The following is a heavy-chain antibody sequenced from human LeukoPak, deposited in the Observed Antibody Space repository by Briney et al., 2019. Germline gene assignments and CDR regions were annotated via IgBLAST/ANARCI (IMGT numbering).Heavy chain of an antibody. Sequence: GGSLRLSCAASGFSFSNYGMNWVRQAPGKGLEWVAVISYDGSKKYYADSVKGRFTISRDNSKNTLYLQMNSLRVEDTAVYYCARDLGCSSTSCYPAANWFDPWGQGTLVTVSS. V-gene: IGHV3-30*03. CDR3: ARDLGCSSTSCYPAANWFDP. J-gene: IGHJ5*02. CDR1: GFSFSNYG. D-gene: IGHD2-2*01. CDR2: ISYDGSKK.